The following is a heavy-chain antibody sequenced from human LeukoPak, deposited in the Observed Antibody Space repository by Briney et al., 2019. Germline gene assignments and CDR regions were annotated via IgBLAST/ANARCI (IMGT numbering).Heavy chain of an antibody. D-gene: IGHD4-17*01. CDR1: GFTFSSYS. CDR2: ISSSSSYI. Sequence: KPGGSLRLSCAASGFTFSSYSMNWVRQAPGKGLEWVSSISSSSSYIYYADSVKGRFTISRDNAKNSLYLQMNSLRAEDTAVYYCARETTVYGDFDYWGQGTLVTVSS. J-gene: IGHJ4*02. CDR3: ARETTVYGDFDY. V-gene: IGHV3-21*01.